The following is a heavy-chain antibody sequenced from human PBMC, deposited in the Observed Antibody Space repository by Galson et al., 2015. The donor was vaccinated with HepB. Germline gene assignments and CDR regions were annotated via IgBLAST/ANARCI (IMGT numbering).Heavy chain of an antibody. CDR1: GFTLSSYA. D-gene: IGHD6-19*01. V-gene: IGHV3-23*01. Sequence: SLRLSCAASGFTLSSYAMSWVRQAPGKGLEWVSAISGSGGSTYYADSVKGRFTISRDNSKNTLYLQMNSLRAEDTAVYYCAKDPVAATYYYYGMDVWGQGTTVTVSS. CDR2: ISGSGGST. CDR3: AKDPVAATYYYYGMDV. J-gene: IGHJ6*02.